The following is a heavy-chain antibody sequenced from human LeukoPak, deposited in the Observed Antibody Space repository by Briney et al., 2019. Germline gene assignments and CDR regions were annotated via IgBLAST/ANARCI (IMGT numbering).Heavy chain of an antibody. CDR1: GGSISSHY. J-gene: IGHJ4*02. Sequence: PSETLSPTCTVSGGSISSHYWSWIRQPPGKGLEWIGYIYYSGSTNYNPSLKSRVTISVDTSKNQFSLKLSSVTAADTAVYYCARSITMVRGVPQPFDYWGQGTLVTVSS. V-gene: IGHV4-59*11. D-gene: IGHD3-10*01. CDR3: ARSITMVRGVPQPFDY. CDR2: IYYSGST.